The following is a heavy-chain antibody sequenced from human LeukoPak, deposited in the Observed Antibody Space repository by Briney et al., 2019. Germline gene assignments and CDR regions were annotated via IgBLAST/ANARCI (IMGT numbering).Heavy chain of an antibody. Sequence: ASVTVSCKASGYTFTGYYMHWVRQAPGQGLEWMGWINPNSGGTNYAQKFQGRVTMTRDTSISTAYMELSRLRSDDTAVYYCARGGGYQLLSDYYYGMDVWGQGTTVTVSS. CDR2: INPNSGGT. D-gene: IGHD2-2*01. CDR1: GYTFTGYY. V-gene: IGHV1-2*02. CDR3: ARGGGYQLLSDYYYGMDV. J-gene: IGHJ6*02.